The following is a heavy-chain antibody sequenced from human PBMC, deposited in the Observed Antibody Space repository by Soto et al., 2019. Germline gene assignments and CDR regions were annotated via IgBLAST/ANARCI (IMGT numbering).Heavy chain of an antibody. D-gene: IGHD6-25*01. V-gene: IGHV3-23*01. CDR1: GFAFSNYA. Sequence: GGSLRLSCTASGFAFSNYAMGWVRQAPGKGLEWVSSISTSIDATYYADSVKGRFTISRDDSKNSLYLQMNSLRAEDSAVYYCAKDRTVAARNFDYWGQGTQVTVSS. CDR2: ISTSIDAT. J-gene: IGHJ4*02. CDR3: AKDRTVAARNFDY.